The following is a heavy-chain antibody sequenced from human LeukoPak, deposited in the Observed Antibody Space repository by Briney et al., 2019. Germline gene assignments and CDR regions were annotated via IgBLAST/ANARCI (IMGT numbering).Heavy chain of an antibody. CDR1: GYTFTSYA. CDR2: INTNAGNP. V-gene: IGHV7-4-1*02. Sequence: ASVKVSCKASGYTFTSYAMNWVRQAPGQGLEWMGWINTNAGNPTYAQGFTGRFVFSLDTSVSTAYLQISSLKAEDTAVYYCARFPIPGPPSGEAFDIWAKGQWSPSLQ. J-gene: IGHJ3*02. D-gene: IGHD6-19*01. CDR3: ARFPIPGPPSGEAFDI.